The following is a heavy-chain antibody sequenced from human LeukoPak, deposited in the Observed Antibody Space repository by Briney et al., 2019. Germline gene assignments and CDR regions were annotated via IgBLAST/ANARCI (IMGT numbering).Heavy chain of an antibody. Sequence: SGTLSLTCAVSGGSISSSNWWSWVRQPPGKGLEWIGEIYHSGSTNYNPSLKRRVTISVDKSKNQFSLKLSSVTAADTAVYYCARVPEEYQLDYWGQGTLVTVSS. CDR3: ARVPEEYQLDY. CDR2: IYHSGST. D-gene: IGHD2-2*01. CDR1: GGSISSSNW. J-gene: IGHJ4*02. V-gene: IGHV4-4*02.